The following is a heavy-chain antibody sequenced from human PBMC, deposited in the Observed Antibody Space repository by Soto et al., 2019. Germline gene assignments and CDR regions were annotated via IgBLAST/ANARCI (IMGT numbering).Heavy chain of an antibody. CDR3: ARVGLYYESSGSNRFAP. V-gene: IGHV4-4*02. J-gene: IGHJ5*02. D-gene: IGHD3-22*01. Sequence: SETLCLTCTVSGGSISSTNWCIWVRQPPGKGLEWIGEIYHSGSTNYNPSLKSRVTISVDKSKNQFSLKLSSVTAADTAVYYCARVGLYYESSGSNRFAPWGQGTLVTVS. CDR2: IYHSGST. CDR1: GGSISSTNW.